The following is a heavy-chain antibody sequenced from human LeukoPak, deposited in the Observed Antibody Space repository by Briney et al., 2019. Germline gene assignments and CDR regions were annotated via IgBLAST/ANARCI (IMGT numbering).Heavy chain of an antibody. V-gene: IGHV1-2*02. Sequence: ASVKVSCNASGYTFTCYYMHWVRQAPGQGLELMGWINPNSGGTNYAQKFQGRVTMTRDTAISTAYMELSRLRSDDTAVYYCANTRAGYGDYVLGYWGQGTLVTVSS. CDR2: INPNSGGT. CDR1: GYTFTCYY. J-gene: IGHJ4*02. D-gene: IGHD4-17*01. CDR3: ANTRAGYGDYVLGY.